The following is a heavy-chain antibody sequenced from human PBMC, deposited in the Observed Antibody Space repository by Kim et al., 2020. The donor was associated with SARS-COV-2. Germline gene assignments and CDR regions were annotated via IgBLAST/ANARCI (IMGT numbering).Heavy chain of an antibody. CDR3: ARDRVNWFDP. J-gene: IGHJ5*02. CDR1: GGSISSGGYY. D-gene: IGHD3-10*01. Sequence: SETLSLTCTVSGGSISSGGYYWSWIRQHPGKGLEWIGYIYYSGSTYYNPSLKSRVTISVDTSKNQFSLKLSSVTAADTAVYYCARDRVNWFDPWGQGTLVTVSS. CDR2: IYYSGST. V-gene: IGHV4-31*03.